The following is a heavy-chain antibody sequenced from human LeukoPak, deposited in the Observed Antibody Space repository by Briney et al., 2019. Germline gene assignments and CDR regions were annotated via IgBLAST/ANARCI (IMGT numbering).Heavy chain of an antibody. J-gene: IGHJ4*02. CDR1: GYTFTGYY. CDR2: INPNSGGT. D-gene: IGHD5-12*01. V-gene: IGHV1-2*02. Sequence: ASVKVSCTASGYTFTGYYMHWVRQAPGQGLEWMGWINPNSGGTNYAQKFQGRVTMTRDTSISTAYMELSRLRSDDTAVYYWARARVVYSGYDVFVYWGQGTLVTVSS. CDR3: ARARVVYSGYDVFVY.